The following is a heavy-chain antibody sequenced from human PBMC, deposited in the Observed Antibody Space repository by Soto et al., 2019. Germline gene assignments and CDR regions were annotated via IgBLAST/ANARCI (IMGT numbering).Heavy chain of an antibody. Sequence: QVQLVQSGAEVKKPGSSVKVSCKASGGTFSSYAISWVRQAPRQGLEWMGGIIPIFGTANYAQKFQGRVTITADESTSTAYMELSSLRSEDTAVYYCARAKEYYYDSSGYYYEWFDPWGQGTLVTVSS. CDR2: IIPIFGTA. V-gene: IGHV1-69*01. D-gene: IGHD3-22*01. CDR3: ARAKEYYYDSSGYYYEWFDP. CDR1: GGTFSSYA. J-gene: IGHJ5*02.